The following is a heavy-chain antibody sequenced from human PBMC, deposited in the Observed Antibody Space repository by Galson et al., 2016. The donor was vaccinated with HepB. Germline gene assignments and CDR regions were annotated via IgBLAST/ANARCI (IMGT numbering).Heavy chain of an antibody. CDR2: ISSSGSTI. CDR1: GFTFSSYE. CDR3: ARDGGFSYGPPDY. Sequence: SLRLSCAASGFTFSSYEMNWVRQAPGKGLEWVSYISSSGSTIYYADSVKGRFTISRDNAKNSLYLQMNSLRAEDTAVYYCARDGGFSYGPPDYWGQGTLVTVSS. J-gene: IGHJ4*02. V-gene: IGHV3-48*03. D-gene: IGHD5-18*01.